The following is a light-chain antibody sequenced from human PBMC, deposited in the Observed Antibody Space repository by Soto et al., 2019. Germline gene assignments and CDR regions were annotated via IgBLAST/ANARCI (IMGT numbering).Light chain of an antibody. CDR2: GAS. Sequence: EIVLTQSPGTLSLSPGERATLSCRASQSVISNYLAWYQQKPGQAPRLLIGASSRATGIPDRFSASGSGTDFTLTISRLEPEDFAVYYCQQFASSPLTFGRGTKVDIK. J-gene: IGKJ1*01. CDR1: QSVISNY. V-gene: IGKV3-20*01. CDR3: QQFASSPLT.